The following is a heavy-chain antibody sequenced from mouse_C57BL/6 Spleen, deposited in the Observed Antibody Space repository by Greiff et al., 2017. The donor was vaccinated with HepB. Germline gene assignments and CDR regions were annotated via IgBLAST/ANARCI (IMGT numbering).Heavy chain of an antibody. CDR2: IHPNSGST. CDR3: ARLEWLLRDY. Sequence: QVQLQQPGAELVKPGASVKLSCKASGYTFTSYWMHWVKQRPGQGLEWIGMIHPNSGSTNYNEKFKSKATLTVDKSSSTAYMQLSSLTPEDSAVYYGARLEWLLRDYWGQGTTLTVSS. J-gene: IGHJ2*01. V-gene: IGHV1-64*01. CDR1: GYTFTSYW. D-gene: IGHD2-3*01.